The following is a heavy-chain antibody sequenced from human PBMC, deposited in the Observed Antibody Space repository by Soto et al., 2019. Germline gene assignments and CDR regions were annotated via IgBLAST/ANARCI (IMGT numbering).Heavy chain of an antibody. CDR1: GFTFSKYS. J-gene: IGHJ4*02. V-gene: IGHV3-23*01. CDR3: AKDKGAGCGSFFDY. D-gene: IGHD2-15*01. CDR2: ISGSGGDT. Sequence: GGSLRLSCAASGFTFSKYSMSWVRQAPGKGLEWVSAISGSGGDTFYADSVKGRFTISRDQSKNTLYLQMNSLRAEDTARYYCAKDKGAGCGSFFDYWGQGSLVIVSS.